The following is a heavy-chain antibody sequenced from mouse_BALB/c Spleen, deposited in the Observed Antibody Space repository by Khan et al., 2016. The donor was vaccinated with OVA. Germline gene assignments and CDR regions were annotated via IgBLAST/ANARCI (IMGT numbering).Heavy chain of an antibody. J-gene: IGHJ3*01. CDR3: TRSGYGAFVY. CDR2: INPSNGGT. V-gene: IGHV1S81*02. CDR1: GYTFTSYY. Sequence: VELVESGAELVKPGASVRLSCKASGYTFTSYYLYWVKQRPGQGLEWIGDINPSNGGTNFNEMFKTKATLTVDKSSSTAYMQLSSLTSEDSAVYYCTRSGYGAFVYWGQGTLVTVSA. D-gene: IGHD1-1*02.